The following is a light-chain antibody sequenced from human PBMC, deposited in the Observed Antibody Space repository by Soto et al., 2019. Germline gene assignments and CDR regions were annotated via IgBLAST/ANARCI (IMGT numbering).Light chain of an antibody. CDR2: YVS. Sequence: SYELTQPPSVSVAPGKTARITCGGNNIGSKSVHWYQQKPGQAPVLVIYYVSDRPSGIPERFSGSNSGNTATLTISRVEAGDEADYYCQMWDSSSDHVVFGGGTKVTVL. CDR3: QMWDSSSDHVV. CDR1: NIGSKS. J-gene: IGLJ2*01. V-gene: IGLV3-21*04.